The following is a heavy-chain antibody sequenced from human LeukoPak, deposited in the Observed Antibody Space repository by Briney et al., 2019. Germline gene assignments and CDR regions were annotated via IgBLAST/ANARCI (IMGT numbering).Heavy chain of an antibody. V-gene: IGHV4-4*09. D-gene: IGHD6-19*01. CDR2: IYTSGST. CDR1: GGSISSYY. CDR3: ARQDGYSSGWPFDY. J-gene: IGHJ4*02. Sequence: SETLSLTSTVSGGSISSYYWSWIRQPPGKGLEWIGYIYTSGSTNYNPSLKSRVTISVDTSKNQFSLKLSSVTAADTAVYYCARQDGYSSGWPFDYWGQGTLGTVSS.